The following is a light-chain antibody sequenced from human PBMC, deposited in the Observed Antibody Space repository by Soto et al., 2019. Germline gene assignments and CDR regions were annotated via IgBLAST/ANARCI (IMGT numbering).Light chain of an antibody. Sequence: QSALTQPASVSGSPGQSITISCTGTSSDVGSYNLVSWYQQHPGKAPKLMIYEVSKRPSGVSNRFFAFKSGNTASLTISGLQAEDEADYYCCSYAGSSTDAVFGGGTQLTVL. CDR2: EVS. CDR1: SSDVGSYNL. V-gene: IGLV2-23*02. J-gene: IGLJ7*01. CDR3: CSYAGSSTDAV.